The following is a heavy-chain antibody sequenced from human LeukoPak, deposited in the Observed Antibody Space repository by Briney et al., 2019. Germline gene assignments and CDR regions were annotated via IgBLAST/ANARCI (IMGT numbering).Heavy chain of an antibody. Sequence: ASVKVSCKASGYTFTSYTISWVRQAPGQGLEWMGWISAYNGNTDYAQKLQGRVTMTTDTSTSTAYMELRSLRSDDTAVYYCRLEHFYDSSLSGETGAFDIWGQGTMVTVSS. CDR2: ISAYNGNT. J-gene: IGHJ3*02. V-gene: IGHV1-18*01. CDR1: GYTFTSYT. D-gene: IGHD3-22*01. CDR3: RLEHFYDSSLSGETGAFDI.